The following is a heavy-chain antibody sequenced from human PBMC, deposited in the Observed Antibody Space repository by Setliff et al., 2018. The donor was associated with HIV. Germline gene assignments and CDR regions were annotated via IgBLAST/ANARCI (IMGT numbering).Heavy chain of an antibody. D-gene: IGHD3-9*01. CDR2: INSDDYT. J-gene: IGHJ4*02. V-gene: IGHV3-66*01. CDR1: GFNVNNKY. CDR3: AKNDILTGYYKGVDY. Sequence: GGSLRLSCAVSGFNVNNKYMTWVRQAPGKGLEWVSIINSDDYTKYADSLKGRFTISRDTSKNTLYLQMNSLRAEDTAVYYCAKNDILTGYYKGVDYWGQGTLVTVSS.